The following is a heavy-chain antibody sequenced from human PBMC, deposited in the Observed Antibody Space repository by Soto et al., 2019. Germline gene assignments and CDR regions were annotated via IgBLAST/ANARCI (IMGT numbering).Heavy chain of an antibody. CDR3: ARGVDFEGFSPYGMDV. V-gene: IGHV4-59*08. J-gene: IGHJ6*02. D-gene: IGHD3-3*01. Sequence: PSETLSLTCTVSGGSISSYYWSWIRQPPGKGLEWIGYIYYSGSTYYNPSLKSRVSLSLDTSKNHFSLRLTSVTAADTAVYYCARGVDFEGFSPYGMDVWGQGTTVTVSS. CDR2: IYYSGST. CDR1: GGSISSYY.